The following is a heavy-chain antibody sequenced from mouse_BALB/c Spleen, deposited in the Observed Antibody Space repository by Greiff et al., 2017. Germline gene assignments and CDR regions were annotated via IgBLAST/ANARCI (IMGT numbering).Heavy chain of an antibody. Sequence: EVKLLESGAELVKPGASVKLSCTASGFNIKDTYMHWVKQRPEQGLEWIGRIDPANGNTKYDPKFQGKATITADTSSNTAYLQLSSLTSEDTAVYYCAPHGGYYVGYWGQGTTLTVSS. CDR3: APHGGYYVGY. CDR2: IDPANGNT. CDR1: GFNIKDTY. J-gene: IGHJ2*01. D-gene: IGHD1-1*02. V-gene: IGHV14-3*02.